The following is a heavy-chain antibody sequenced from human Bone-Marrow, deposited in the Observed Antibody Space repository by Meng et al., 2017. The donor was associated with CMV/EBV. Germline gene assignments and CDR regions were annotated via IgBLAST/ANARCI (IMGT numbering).Heavy chain of an antibody. D-gene: IGHD2-2*01. V-gene: IGHV3-30*04. CDR2: ISYDGSNK. CDR3: ASDTRDCSSTSRPDAFDI. J-gene: IGHJ3*02. Sequence: GGSLRLSCAASGFTFSSYAMHWVRQAPGKGLEWVAVISYDGSNKYYADSVKGRFTISRDNSKNTLYLQMNSLRAEDTAVYYCASDTRDCSSTSRPDAFDIWGQGTMVTVSS. CDR1: GFTFSSYA.